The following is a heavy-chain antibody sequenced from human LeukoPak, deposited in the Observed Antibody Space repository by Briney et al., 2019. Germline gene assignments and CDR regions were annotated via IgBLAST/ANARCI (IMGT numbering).Heavy chain of an antibody. CDR3: ARDPNAYSSGPADY. CDR2: ISYDGSNK. J-gene: IGHJ4*02. D-gene: IGHD6-19*01. Sequence: GRSLRLSCAASGFTFSSYAMHWVRQAPGKGLEWVAVISYDGSNKYYADSVKGRFTISRDNSKNTLYLQMDSLRAEDTAVYYCARDPNAYSSGPADYWGQGTLVTVSS. CDR1: GFTFSSYA. V-gene: IGHV3-30-3*01.